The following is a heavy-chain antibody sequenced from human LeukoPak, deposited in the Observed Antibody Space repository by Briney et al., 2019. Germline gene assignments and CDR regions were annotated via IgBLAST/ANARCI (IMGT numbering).Heavy chain of an antibody. D-gene: IGHD6-6*01. CDR3: ATGIYTSSSFFFDY. CDR1: GLTLSNAW. CDR2: IGSKVDGGTT. J-gene: IGHJ4*02. Sequence: PGGSLRLSCAASGLTLSNAWVTWVRQAPGKGLEWVGRIGSKVDGGTTDYAAPLNARFTISRDDSKNTLYLQMSSLKTEDTAVYYCATGIYTSSSFFFDYWGQGTLVTVSS. V-gene: IGHV3-15*04.